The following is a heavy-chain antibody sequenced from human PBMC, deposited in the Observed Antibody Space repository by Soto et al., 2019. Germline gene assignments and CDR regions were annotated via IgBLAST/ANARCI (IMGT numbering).Heavy chain of an antibody. CDR1: GYTFNNYG. CDR2: ISAYNGNR. Sequence: QDQLVQSGAEVKKPGASVKVSCKASGYTFNNYGISWVRQAPGQGLEWMGWISAYNGNRNYAQKFQGRVSMTTETSTSTAYMELRSLRSDDTAVYYCARGASHYYYYSGMDVWGQGTTVTVSS. J-gene: IGHJ6*02. CDR3: ARGASHYYYYSGMDV. V-gene: IGHV1-18*01.